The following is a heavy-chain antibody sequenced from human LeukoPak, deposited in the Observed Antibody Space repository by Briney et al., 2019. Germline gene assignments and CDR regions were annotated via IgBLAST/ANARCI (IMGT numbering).Heavy chain of an antibody. CDR3: ATTLNIATAGYF. Sequence: GGSLRLSCAASGFTFNSYWMSWVRQAPGKGLEWVANVQQEGSEKYYVDSVKGRFTISRDNAKNSVYLQMNSLRAEDTATYYCATTLNIATAGYFWGQETLVTVSS. J-gene: IGHJ4*02. D-gene: IGHD6-13*01. CDR1: GFTFNSYW. CDR2: VQQEGSEK. V-gene: IGHV3-7*01.